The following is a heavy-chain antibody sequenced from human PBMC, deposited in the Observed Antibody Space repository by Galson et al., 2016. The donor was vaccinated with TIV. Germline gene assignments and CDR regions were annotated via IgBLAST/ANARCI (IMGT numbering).Heavy chain of an antibody. CDR1: GFTFSSYA. V-gene: IGHV3-23*01. D-gene: IGHD3-22*01. CDR3: AKIDSSGYNYGGRFVY. J-gene: IGHJ4*02. CDR2: ISAGGGST. Sequence: SLRLSCAASGFTFSSYAITWVRQAPGKGLEWISAISAGGGSTYHTDSVKGRFTISRDNSKNTVFLQMNSLGAEDTAVYYCAKIDSSGYNYGGRFVYWGQGTLVTVSS.